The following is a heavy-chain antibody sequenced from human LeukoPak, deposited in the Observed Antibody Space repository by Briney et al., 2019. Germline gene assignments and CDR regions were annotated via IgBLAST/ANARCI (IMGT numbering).Heavy chain of an antibody. CDR3: ARGGKYYYDSSGYYYPQYYFDY. CDR1: GYTFTSYG. V-gene: IGHV1-18*01. J-gene: IGHJ4*02. D-gene: IGHD3-22*01. Sequence: WASVKVSCKASGYTFTSYGISWVRQAPGQGLEWMGWISAYNGNTNYAQKLQGRVTMTTDTSTSTAYMELRSLRSDDTAVYYCARGGKYYYDSSGYYYPQYYFDYWGQGTLVTVSS. CDR2: ISAYNGNT.